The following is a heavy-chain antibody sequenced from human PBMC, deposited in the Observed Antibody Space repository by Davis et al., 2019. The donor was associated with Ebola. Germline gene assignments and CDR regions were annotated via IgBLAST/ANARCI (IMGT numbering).Heavy chain of an antibody. CDR3: ARAEDDYGTYPDAFDV. D-gene: IGHD4-11*01. CDR1: GFDFNNAW. V-gene: IGHV3-48*02. Sequence: GGSLRLSCAASGFDFNNAWMNWVRQAPGRGLEWVSYISENRDDTFYTDSVRGRFTISTDSSKNTVYLQMNSLRDEDTAVYYCARAEDDYGTYPDAFDVWGQGTMVTVSS. CDR2: ISENRDDT. J-gene: IGHJ3*01.